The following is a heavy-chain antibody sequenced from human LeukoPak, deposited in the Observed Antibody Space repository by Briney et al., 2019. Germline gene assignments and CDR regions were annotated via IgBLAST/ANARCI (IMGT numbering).Heavy chain of an antibody. Sequence: SSETLSLTCTVSGGSISSSRYYWGWIRQPPGKGLEWIGSIYYSGSTYYNPSLKSRVTISVDTSKNQFSLKLSSVTAADTAVYYCASGLARGGPPAFDYWGQGTLVTVSS. CDR1: GGSISSSRYY. V-gene: IGHV4-39*01. J-gene: IGHJ4*02. D-gene: IGHD2-2*01. CDR2: IYYSGST. CDR3: ASGLARGGPPAFDY.